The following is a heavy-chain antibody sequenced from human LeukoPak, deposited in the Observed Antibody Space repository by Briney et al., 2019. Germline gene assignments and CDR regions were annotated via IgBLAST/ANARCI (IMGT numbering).Heavy chain of an antibody. CDR3: ARALGYYDSSGYWNY. CDR1: GFTFSSNA. Sequence: GGSLRLSCAASGFTFSSNAMHWVRQAPGKGLEWVAVISYDGSNKYYADSVRGRFTISRDNSKNTLYLQMNSLRAEDTAVYYCARALGYYDSSGYWNYWGQGTLVTVSS. CDR2: ISYDGSNK. J-gene: IGHJ4*02. V-gene: IGHV3-30-3*01. D-gene: IGHD3-22*01.